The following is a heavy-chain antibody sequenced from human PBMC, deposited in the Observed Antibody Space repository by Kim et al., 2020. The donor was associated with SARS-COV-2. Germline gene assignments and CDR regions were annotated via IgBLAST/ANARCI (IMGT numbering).Heavy chain of an antibody. Sequence: SETLSLTCAVYGGSFSGYYWSWIRQPPGKGLEWIGEINHSGSTNYNPSLKSRVTISVDTSKNQFSLKLSSVTAADTAVYYCARDKLHGYSSSRGWLDPWG. D-gene: IGHD6-13*01. CDR3: ARDKLHGYSSSRGWLDP. V-gene: IGHV4-34*01. CDR1: GGSFSGYY. J-gene: IGHJ5*02. CDR2: INHSGST.